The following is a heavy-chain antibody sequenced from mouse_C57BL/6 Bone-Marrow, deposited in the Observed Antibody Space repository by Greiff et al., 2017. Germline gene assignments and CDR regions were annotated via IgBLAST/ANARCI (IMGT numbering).Heavy chain of an antibody. D-gene: IGHD1-1*01. V-gene: IGHV1-76*01. CDR1: GYTFTDYY. J-gene: IGHJ2*01. CDR3: ARGYYYGSSYVDY. CDR2: IYPGSGNT. Sequence: VQLQESGAELVRPGASVKLSCKASGYTFTDYYINWVKQRPGQGLEWIARIYPGSGNTYYNEKFKGKATLTAEKSSSTAYMQLSSLTSEDSAVYFCARGYYYGSSYVDYWGQGTTLTVSS.